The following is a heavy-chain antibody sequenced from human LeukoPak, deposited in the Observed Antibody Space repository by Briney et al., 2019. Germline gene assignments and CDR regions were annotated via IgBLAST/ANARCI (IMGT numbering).Heavy chain of an antibody. D-gene: IGHD6-19*01. J-gene: IGHJ4*02. Sequence: GASVKDSCKASGYTFTSYSMHWVREALGQGLEWMGIINPSGGSTTFAQKFQGRVTMTRDASTSTVYLELSSLRSEDTAVYYCARSRSSGWHDFWGQGTLVIVSS. CDR1: GYTFTSYS. V-gene: IGHV1-46*01. CDR2: INPSGGST. CDR3: ARSRSSGWHDF.